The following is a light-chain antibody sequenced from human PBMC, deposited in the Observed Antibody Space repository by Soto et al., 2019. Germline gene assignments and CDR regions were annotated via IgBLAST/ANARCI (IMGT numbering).Light chain of an antibody. CDR2: AVT. CDR3: SSYTTTSTI. J-gene: IGLJ1*01. V-gene: IGLV2-14*01. Sequence: QSVLTQPASVSGSPGQSITISCTGTSSDVGGYNSVSWYQQHPGKAPKLMIYAVTDRPSGVSSGFSGSKSGNTASLTISGLQAEDEADYYCSSYTTTSTIFGTGTKVTVL. CDR1: SSDVGGYNS.